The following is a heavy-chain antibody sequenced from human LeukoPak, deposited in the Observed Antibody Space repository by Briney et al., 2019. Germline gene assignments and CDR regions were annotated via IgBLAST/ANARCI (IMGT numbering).Heavy chain of an antibody. V-gene: IGHV3-30*18. CDR1: GFTFDDFA. J-gene: IGHJ4*02. Sequence: GGSLRLSCAASGFTFDDFAMYWVRQAPGKGLEWVAVISYDGSNKYYADSVKGRFTISRDNSKNTLYLQMNSLRAEDTAVYYCAKDRAKLRYFDWLPDYWGQGTLVTVSS. CDR3: AKDRAKLRYFDWLPDY. D-gene: IGHD3-9*01. CDR2: ISYDGSNK.